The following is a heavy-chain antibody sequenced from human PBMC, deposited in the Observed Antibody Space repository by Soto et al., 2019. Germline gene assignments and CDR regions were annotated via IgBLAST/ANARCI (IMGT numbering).Heavy chain of an antibody. CDR2: INHSGST. J-gene: IGHJ4*02. V-gene: IGHV4-34*01. Sequence: SETLSLTCAVYGGSFSGYYWSWIRQPPGKGLEWIGEINHSGSTNYNPSLKSRVTISVDTSKNQFSLKLSSVTAADTAVYYCARGRGFDYWGQGTLVTVS. CDR3: ARGRGFDY. D-gene: IGHD3-10*01. CDR1: GGSFSGYY.